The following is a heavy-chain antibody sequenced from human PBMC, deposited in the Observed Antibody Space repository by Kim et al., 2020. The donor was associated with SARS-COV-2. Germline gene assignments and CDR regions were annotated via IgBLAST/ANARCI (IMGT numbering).Heavy chain of an antibody. CDR3: AREESYYYGMDV. V-gene: IGHV4-30-2*05. Sequence: YYNPPLKSRVTISVDTSKNQFSLKLSSVTAADTAVYYCAREESYYYGMDVWGQGTTVTVSS. J-gene: IGHJ6*02.